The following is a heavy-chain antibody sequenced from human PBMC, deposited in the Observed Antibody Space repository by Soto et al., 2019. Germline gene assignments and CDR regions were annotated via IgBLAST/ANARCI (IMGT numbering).Heavy chain of an antibody. CDR3: ARSIFGVVTAFDI. Sequence: GESLKLSCKGSGYSFTSYWISWVRQMPGKGLEWMGRIDPSDSYTNYSPSFQGHVTISADKSISTAYLQWSSLKASDTAMYYCARSIFGVVTAFDIWGQGTMVTVSS. J-gene: IGHJ3*02. V-gene: IGHV5-10-1*01. D-gene: IGHD3-3*01. CDR1: GYSFTSYW. CDR2: IDPSDSYT.